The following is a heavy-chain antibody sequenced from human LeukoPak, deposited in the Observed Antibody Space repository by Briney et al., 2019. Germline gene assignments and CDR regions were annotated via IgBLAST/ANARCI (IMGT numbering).Heavy chain of an antibody. CDR3: ARAPTVDDY. D-gene: IGHD4-17*01. CDR1: GYTFTGYY. J-gene: IGHJ4*02. Sequence: ASVRVSCKASGYTFTGYYMHWVRQAPGQGLEWMGWINPNSGGTNYAQRFQGRVTMARDTSISTAYMELSRLRSDDAAVYYCARAPTVDDYWGQGTLVTVSS. V-gene: IGHV1-2*02. CDR2: INPNSGGT.